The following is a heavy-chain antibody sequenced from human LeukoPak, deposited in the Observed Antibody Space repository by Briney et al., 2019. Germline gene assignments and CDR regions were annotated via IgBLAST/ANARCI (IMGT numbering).Heavy chain of an antibody. V-gene: IGHV3-23*01. CDR1: GVTLSSFA. J-gene: IGHJ2*01. D-gene: IGHD4-23*01. CDR2: ISSSGSGDNT. CDR3: AKDRTVEASYWYFDL. Sequence: GGSLRLSCAASGVTLSSFAMSWARQAPGKGLEWVSGISSSGSGDNTYYADSVKGRFTISRDSSKNTLFLHMNTLRAEDTAIYYCAKDRTVEASYWYFDLWGRGTLVTVSS.